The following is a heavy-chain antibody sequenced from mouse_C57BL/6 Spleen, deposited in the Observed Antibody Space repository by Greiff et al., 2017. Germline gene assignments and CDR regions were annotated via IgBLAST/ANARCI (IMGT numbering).Heavy chain of an antibody. CDR3: ARRGATVVATEFDY. Sequence: QVQLKESGAELARPGASVKMSCKASGYTFTSYTMHWVKQRPGQGLEWIGYINPSSGYTKYNQKFKDKATLTADKSSSTAYMQLSSLTSEDSAVYYCARRGATVVATEFDYWGQGTTLTVSS. CDR1: GYTFTSYT. J-gene: IGHJ2*01. CDR2: INPSSGYT. D-gene: IGHD1-1*01. V-gene: IGHV1-4*01.